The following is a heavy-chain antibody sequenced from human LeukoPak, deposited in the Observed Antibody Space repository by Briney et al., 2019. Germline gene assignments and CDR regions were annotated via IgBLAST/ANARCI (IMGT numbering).Heavy chain of an antibody. Sequence: WASVKVSCKASGYTFTNYDINWVRQATGQGFEWLGWMNPNSGNTGYAQKFQGRITMTRITSISTAYMELSGLTSEDTAAYYCARGPLVRLPSSFDPWGQGTLVTVSS. D-gene: IGHD3-16*02. V-gene: IGHV1-8*01. CDR1: GYTFTNYD. CDR2: MNPNSGNT. J-gene: IGHJ5*02. CDR3: ARGPLVRLPSSFDP.